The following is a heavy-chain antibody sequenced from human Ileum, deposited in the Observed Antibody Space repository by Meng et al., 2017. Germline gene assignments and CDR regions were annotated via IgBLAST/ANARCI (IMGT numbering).Heavy chain of an antibody. CDR3: ASGSGSLDY. Sequence: QVQMHQSGPGLGKPSQTLSLTCAVSGGSVSSNIAAWNWIRQSPLRDLEWLGRTYYRSKWYSEYAVSVKSRISITPDTSKNQFSLQMNSVTPEDTAVYYCASGSGSLDYWGPGTLVTVSS. J-gene: IGHJ4*02. V-gene: IGHV6-1*01. D-gene: IGHD3-3*01. CDR1: GGSVSSNIAA. CDR2: TYYRSKWYS.